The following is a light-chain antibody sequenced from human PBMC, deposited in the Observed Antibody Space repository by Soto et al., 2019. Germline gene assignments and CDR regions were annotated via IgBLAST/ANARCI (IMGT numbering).Light chain of an antibody. CDR1: TGAVTSGYY. Sequence: QTVVTQEPSLTVSPGGTVTLTCASSTGAVTSGYYANWFQQKPGQAPRALISSTSNKHSWTPARFSGSLLGGKAALTLSGVHPEDEAEYYCLLFYRDAWVFGGGTKLTVL. CDR2: STS. CDR3: LLFYRDAWV. J-gene: IGLJ3*02. V-gene: IGLV7-43*01.